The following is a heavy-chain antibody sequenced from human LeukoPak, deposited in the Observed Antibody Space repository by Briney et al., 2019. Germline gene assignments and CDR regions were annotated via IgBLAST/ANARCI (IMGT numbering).Heavy chain of an antibody. CDR2: ISGSGGST. V-gene: IGHV3-23*01. Sequence: PGGSLRLSCAASGFTFSSYTMSWVRQAPGKGLEWVSAISGSGGSTYYADSVKGRFTISRDNSKNTLYLQMNSLRAEDTAVYYCAKDLLYCSSTSCSREDAFDIWGQGTMVTVSS. CDR3: AKDLLYCSSTSCSREDAFDI. J-gene: IGHJ3*02. CDR1: GFTFSSYT. D-gene: IGHD2-2*01.